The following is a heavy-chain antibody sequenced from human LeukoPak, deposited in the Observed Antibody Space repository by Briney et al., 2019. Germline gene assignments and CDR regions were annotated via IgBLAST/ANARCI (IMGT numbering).Heavy chain of an antibody. CDR2: VYGGGNT. CDR1: GFTVCNNR. Sequence: GGSLRLSCAASGFTVCNNRMSWVRQAPGKGLEWVSTVYGGGNTAYADSVKGRFTISRDNAKNTVYVQMSSLRAEDTAVYYCARENYHGLDVWGQGTTVTVSS. J-gene: IGHJ6*02. CDR3: ARENYHGLDV. V-gene: IGHV3-53*01.